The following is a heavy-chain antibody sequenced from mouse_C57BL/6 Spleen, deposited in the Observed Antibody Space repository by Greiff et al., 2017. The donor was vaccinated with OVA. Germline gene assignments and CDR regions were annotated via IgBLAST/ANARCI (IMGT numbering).Heavy chain of an antibody. CDR2: ISDGGSYT. CDR3: ARAPPFTTVVAGPFDY. J-gene: IGHJ2*01. CDR1: GFTFSSYA. D-gene: IGHD1-1*01. Sequence: EVQRVESGGGLVKPGGSLKLSCAASGFTFSSYAMSWVRQTPEKRLEWVATISDGGSYTYYPDNVKGRFTISRDNAKNNLYLQMSHLKSEDTAMYYCARAPPFTTVVAGPFDYWGQGTTLTVSS. V-gene: IGHV5-4*01.